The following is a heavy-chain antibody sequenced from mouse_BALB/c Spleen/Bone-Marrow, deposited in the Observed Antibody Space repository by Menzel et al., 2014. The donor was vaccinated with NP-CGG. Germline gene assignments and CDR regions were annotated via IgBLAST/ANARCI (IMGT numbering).Heavy chain of an antibody. Sequence: QVQLQQSGAELMKPGASVKISCKATGYTFSNLWIEWMKQRPGHGLEWIGEILPGSDSTKYHEKFKGKATFTADPSTKTVYMQLSSLTSEDSAVYYCARFRSYTMDFWGQGTSVTVSS. V-gene: IGHV1-9*01. CDR2: ILPGSDST. CDR1: GYTFSNLW. J-gene: IGHJ4*01. CDR3: ARFRSYTMDF.